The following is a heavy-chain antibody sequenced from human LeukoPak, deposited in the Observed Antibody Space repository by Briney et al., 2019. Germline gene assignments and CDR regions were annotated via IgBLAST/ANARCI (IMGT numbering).Heavy chain of an antibody. D-gene: IGHD3-10*01. J-gene: IGHJ4*02. V-gene: IGHV3-23*01. Sequence: GGSLRLSCAPSGFTFGSFAMNWVRQAPGKGLEWVSPICSSGDSTYYADSVRGRFTISRDNSKNTMHLEMNNLRAEDTAFYYCARGSKDLDFWGQGTLVTVSS. CDR2: ICSSGDST. CDR3: ARGSKDLDF. CDR1: GFTFGSFA.